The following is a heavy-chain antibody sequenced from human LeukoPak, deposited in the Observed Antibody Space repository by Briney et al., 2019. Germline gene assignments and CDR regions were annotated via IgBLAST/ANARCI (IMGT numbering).Heavy chain of an antibody. Sequence: SVKVSCNASGGTFSSYAISWVRQAPGQGLEWMGGIIPIFGTANYAQKFQGRVTITTDESTSTAYMELSSLRSEDTAVYYCARGVRYSYANDYWGQGTLVTVSS. CDR1: GGTFSSYA. CDR3: ARGVRYSYANDY. J-gene: IGHJ4*02. D-gene: IGHD5-18*01. V-gene: IGHV1-69*05. CDR2: IIPIFGTA.